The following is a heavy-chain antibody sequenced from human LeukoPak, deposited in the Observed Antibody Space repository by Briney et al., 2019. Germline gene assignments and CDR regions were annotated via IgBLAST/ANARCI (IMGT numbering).Heavy chain of an antibody. CDR2: ISSSSTI. CDR3: AKGPGSSSWYYYFDY. Sequence: GGSLRLSCAASGFTFSDYYMNWVRQAPGKGLEWVSSISSSSTIYYADSVKGRFTISRDNSKNTLYLQMNSLRAEDTAVYYCAKGPGSSSWYYYFDYWGQGTLVTVSS. V-gene: IGHV3-69-1*01. D-gene: IGHD6-13*01. J-gene: IGHJ4*02. CDR1: GFTFSDYY.